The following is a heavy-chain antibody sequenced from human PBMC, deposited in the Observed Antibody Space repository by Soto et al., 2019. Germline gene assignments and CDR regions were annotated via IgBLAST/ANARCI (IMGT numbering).Heavy chain of an antibody. J-gene: IGHJ4*02. CDR3: VRGRGKDEAIDY. CDR1: GFRFSNFG. CDR2: IWHDGKNK. Sequence: QVQVVESGGGVVQPGTSLRLSCAASGFRFSNFGMHWVRQAPGKGLEWVAVIWHDGKNKYYGDSVEGRITISRDNSKNPLYIQMNSLRDEDTAVYYCVRGRGKDEAIDYGGQGTLVIVS. V-gene: IGHV3-33*01.